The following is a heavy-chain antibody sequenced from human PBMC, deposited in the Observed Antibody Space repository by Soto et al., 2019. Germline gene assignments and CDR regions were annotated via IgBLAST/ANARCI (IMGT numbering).Heavy chain of an antibody. D-gene: IGHD3-10*01. Sequence: QVQLVQSGAEVKKPGASVKVSCKASGYTFIRNGISWVRQAPGQGLEWMGWISAYNGNTEYAQKFQGRVTMTTDTSTSTAYMELRNLISDDTAVYYCARDSATLVAGVWGQGTTVTVSS. CDR3: ARDSATLVAGV. CDR1: GYTFIRNG. V-gene: IGHV1-18*01. J-gene: IGHJ6*02. CDR2: ISAYNGNT.